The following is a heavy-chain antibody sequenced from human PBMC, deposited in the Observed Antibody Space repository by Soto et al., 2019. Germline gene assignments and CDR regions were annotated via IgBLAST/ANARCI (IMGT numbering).Heavy chain of an antibody. D-gene: IGHD6-19*01. V-gene: IGHV6-1*01. CDR2: TYYRSRWYS. Sequence: QTLSLTCAISGDSVSSNSAAWNWIRRSPSGGLEWLGRTYYRSRWYSDYAVSVKGRITISPDTSKNQFSLHLISVTPEDTAVYFCARDGGDRAWSSLYYWGQGTLVTVSS. CDR3: ARDGGDRAWSSLYY. CDR1: GDSVSSNSAA. J-gene: IGHJ4*02.